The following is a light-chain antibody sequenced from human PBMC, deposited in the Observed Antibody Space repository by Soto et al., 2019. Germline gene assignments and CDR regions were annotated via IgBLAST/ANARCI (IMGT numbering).Light chain of an antibody. CDR1: QNINNY. J-gene: IGKJ1*01. CDR2: DAS. CDR3: QQFGGSSRT. Sequence: DIQRTQSPSSLSGSVGDRVTITCQASQNINNYLNWYQQKPGRAPKLLIYDASNLEAGVPSRFRGSGSGTDFTLTITRLEPEDFAVYYCQQFGGSSRTFGQGTKVDIK. V-gene: IGKV1-33*01.